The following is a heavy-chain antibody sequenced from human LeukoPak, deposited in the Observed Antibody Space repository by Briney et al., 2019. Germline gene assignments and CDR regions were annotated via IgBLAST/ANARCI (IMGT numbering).Heavy chain of an antibody. J-gene: IGHJ5*02. CDR3: ARAWLGLTGDGYTADNWFDP. CDR2: FDPEDGET. V-gene: IGHV1-24*01. D-gene: IGHD5-24*01. CDR1: GYTLTELS. Sequence: GASVKVSCKGSGYTLTELSMHWVRQAPGKGLEWMGGFDPEDGETIYAQKFQGRVNMNEDTTTDTDYMERSSLRSEDTAVYYCARAWLGLTGDGYTADNWFDPWGQGTLVTVSS.